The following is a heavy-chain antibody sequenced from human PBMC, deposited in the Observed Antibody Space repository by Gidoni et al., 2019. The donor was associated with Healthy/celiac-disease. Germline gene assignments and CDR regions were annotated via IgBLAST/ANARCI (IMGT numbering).Heavy chain of an antibody. J-gene: IGHJ4*02. CDR1: GGSISSGGYS. Sequence: QLQLHESGSGLVTPSQTLSLTCAVSGGSISSGGYSWSWIRQPPGKGLEWIGYIYHSGSTYYNPSLKSRVTISVDRAKNQFSLKLSSVTAADTAVYYCARAAAAGIDYWGQGTLVTVSS. CDR3: ARAAAAGIDY. CDR2: IYHSGST. V-gene: IGHV4-30-2*01. D-gene: IGHD6-13*01.